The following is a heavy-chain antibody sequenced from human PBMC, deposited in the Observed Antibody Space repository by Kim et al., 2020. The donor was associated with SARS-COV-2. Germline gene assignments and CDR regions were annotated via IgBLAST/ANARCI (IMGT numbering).Heavy chain of an antibody. V-gene: IGHV3-9*01. D-gene: IGHD6-13*01. Sequence: GGSLRLSCAASGFTFDGYAMHWVRQVSGKGLEWVSGINWNSGTIVYADSVKGRFTISRDNAKNSLYLQMNSLRPEDTALYYCAKDLTAAAGTPTYYYGLDVWGQGTAVTVSS. J-gene: IGHJ6*02. CDR3: AKDLTAAAGTPTYYYGLDV. CDR2: INWNSGTI. CDR1: GFTFDGYA.